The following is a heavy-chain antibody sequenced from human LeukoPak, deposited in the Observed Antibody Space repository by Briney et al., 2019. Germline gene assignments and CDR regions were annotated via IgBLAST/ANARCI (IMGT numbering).Heavy chain of an antibody. D-gene: IGHD6-13*01. J-gene: IGHJ4*02. V-gene: IGHV1-2*02. CDR3: ARDRGSSWYVDY. CDR1: GYSFTSYY. CDR2: INPSSGGT. Sequence: GASVKVSCKTSGYSFTSYYIHWVRQAPGQGLEWMGWINPSSGGTEYAPKFQGRVTMTGDTSISTAYMELSRLRSDATAVYYCARDRGSSWYVDYWGQGTPVTVSS.